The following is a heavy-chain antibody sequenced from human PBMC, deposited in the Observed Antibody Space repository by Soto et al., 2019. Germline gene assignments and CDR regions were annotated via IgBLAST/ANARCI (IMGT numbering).Heavy chain of an antibody. D-gene: IGHD6-19*01. Sequence: GASLRLSCAASGFTFSSYSMTWVRQAPGKGLEWVSSISSSSSYIYYADSVKGRFTISRDNAKNSLYLQMSSLRAEDTAVYYCARVQRERSVAGFNYYGMDVWGQGTTVTVSS. CDR2: ISSSSSYI. J-gene: IGHJ6*02. CDR3: ARVQRERSVAGFNYYGMDV. CDR1: GFTFSSYS. V-gene: IGHV3-21*01.